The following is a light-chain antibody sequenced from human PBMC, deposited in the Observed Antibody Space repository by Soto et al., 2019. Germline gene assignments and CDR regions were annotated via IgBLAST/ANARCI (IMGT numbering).Light chain of an antibody. CDR2: AAS. CDR3: QQSYSTPLYT. V-gene: IGKV1-39*01. CDR1: QSIITY. Sequence: DIQMTQSPSSLSASVGDRVTVTCRASQSIITYLNWYQQKPGKAPKLLIYAASSLQSGVPSRFSGSGYGTDFTLTISSLQPEDFATYYCQQSYSTPLYTFGQGTKLEIK. J-gene: IGKJ2*01.